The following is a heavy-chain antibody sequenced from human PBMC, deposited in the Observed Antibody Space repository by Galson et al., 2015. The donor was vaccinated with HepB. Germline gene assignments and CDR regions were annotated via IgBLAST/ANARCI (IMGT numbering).Heavy chain of an antibody. CDR3: AREAGGRMVRGVRYGMDV. J-gene: IGHJ6*02. D-gene: IGHD3-10*01. V-gene: IGHV1-18*01. CDR1: GYTFTSYG. Sequence: SVKVSCKASGYTFTSYGISWVRQAPGQGLEWMGWISAYNGNTNYAQKLQGRVTMTTDTSTSTAYMELRSLRSDDTAVYYCAREAGGRMVRGVRYGMDVWGQGTTVTVSS. CDR2: ISAYNGNT.